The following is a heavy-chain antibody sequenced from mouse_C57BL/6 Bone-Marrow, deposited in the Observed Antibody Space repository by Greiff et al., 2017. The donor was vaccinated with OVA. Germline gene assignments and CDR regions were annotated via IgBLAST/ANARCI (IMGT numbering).Heavy chain of an antibody. Sequence: QVQLQQYGAELVKPGASVKISCKASGYAFSSYWMNWVKQRPGKGLEWIGQIYPGDGDTNYNGKFKGKATLTADKSSSTAYMQLSSLTSEDSAVYFCARRAAQAKAWFAYWGQGTLVTVSA. CDR2: IYPGDGDT. D-gene: IGHD3-2*02. J-gene: IGHJ3*01. CDR1: GYAFSSYW. V-gene: IGHV1-80*01. CDR3: ARRAAQAKAWFAY.